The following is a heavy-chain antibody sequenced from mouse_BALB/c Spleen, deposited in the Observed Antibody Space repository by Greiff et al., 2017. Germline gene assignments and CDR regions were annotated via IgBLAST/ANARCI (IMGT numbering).Heavy chain of an antibody. V-gene: IGHV5-6-5*01. J-gene: IGHJ4*01. CDR3: ARCRDMITTVMDY. CDR1: GFTFSSYA. CDR2: ISSGGRT. D-gene: IGHD2-4*01. Sequence: EVQLVESGGGLVKPGGSLKLSCAASGFTFSSYAMSWVRQTPEKRLEWVASISSGGRTYYPDSVKGRFTISRDNARNILYLQMSSLRSEDTAMYYCARCRDMITTVMDYWGQGTSVTVSS.